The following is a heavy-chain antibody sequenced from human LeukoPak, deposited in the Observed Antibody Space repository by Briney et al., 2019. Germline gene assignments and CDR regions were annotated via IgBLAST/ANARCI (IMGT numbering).Heavy chain of an antibody. D-gene: IGHD2-21*02. CDR1: GFTFSSHS. CDR2: ISSSSNIK. CDR3: ARWDGDDKDY. V-gene: IGHV3-48*01. J-gene: IGHJ4*02. Sequence: PGGSLRLSCGVSGFTFSSHSMHWVRQAPGKGLEWISYISSSSNIKDYADSVKGRFTVSRDNAKNSLYLQMNSLRVDDTAVYYCARWDGDDKDYWGQGTLVTVSS.